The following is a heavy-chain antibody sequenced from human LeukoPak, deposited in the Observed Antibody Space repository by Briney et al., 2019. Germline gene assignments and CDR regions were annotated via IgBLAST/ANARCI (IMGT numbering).Heavy chain of an antibody. CDR3: AKEQYNSSARPFDY. J-gene: IGHJ4*02. D-gene: IGHD6-19*01. CDR2: LSPTSIST. Sequence: GGSLRLSCAASGFTFSTYAMSWVRQAPGKGLEWVSTLSPTSISTYYADSVKGRFTISRGNSKNTLFLQMNNLRAEDTAVYYCAKEQYNSSARPFDYWGQGTLVTVSS. CDR1: GFTFSTYA. V-gene: IGHV3-23*01.